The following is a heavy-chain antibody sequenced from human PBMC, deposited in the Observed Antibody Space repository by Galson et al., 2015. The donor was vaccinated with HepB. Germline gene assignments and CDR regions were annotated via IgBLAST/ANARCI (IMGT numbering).Heavy chain of an antibody. CDR1: GYTFTSYG. J-gene: IGHJ4*02. CDR3: ARDREGFYYYDSSATGY. V-gene: IGHV1-18*04. CDR2: ISAYNGNT. D-gene: IGHD3-22*01. Sequence: SVKVSCKASGYTFTSYGISWVRQAPGQGLEWMGWISAYNGNTNYAQKLQGRVTMTTDTSTSTAYMELRSLRSDDTAVYYCARDREGFYYYDSSATGYWGQGTLVIVSS.